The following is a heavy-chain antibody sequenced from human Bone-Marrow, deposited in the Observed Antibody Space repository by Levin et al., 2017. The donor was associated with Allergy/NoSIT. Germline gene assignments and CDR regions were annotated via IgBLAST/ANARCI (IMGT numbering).Heavy chain of an antibody. CDR1: GDSISRGDYY. J-gene: IGHJ6*02. CDR2: IPHSGSA. CDR3: ARDECAWFGECYGPDV. V-gene: IGHV4-31*03. D-gene: IGHD3-10*01. Sequence: NPSETLSLTCTVSGDSISRGDYYWTWIRQLPGKGLEWIGFIPHSGSASYNPSLKSRLTLSLDTSKNHFSLKLASVTAADTAVYYCARDECAWFGECYGPDVWGQGTTVIVSS.